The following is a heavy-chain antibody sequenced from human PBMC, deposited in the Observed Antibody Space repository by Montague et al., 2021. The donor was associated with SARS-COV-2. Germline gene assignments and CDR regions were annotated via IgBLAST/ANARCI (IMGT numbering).Heavy chain of an antibody. Sequence: SETLSLTCTVSGYSIGSGYYWGWIRQPPGKGLEWIGSIYHSGSTYYNPSLKSRVTISVDTSKNQFSLKLSSVTAADTAVYYCARSQDCSTTSCHFDYWGQGTLVTVSS. V-gene: IGHV4-38-2*02. J-gene: IGHJ4*02. CDR2: IYHSGST. CDR1: GYSIGSGYY. CDR3: ARSQDCSTTSCHFDY. D-gene: IGHD2-2*01.